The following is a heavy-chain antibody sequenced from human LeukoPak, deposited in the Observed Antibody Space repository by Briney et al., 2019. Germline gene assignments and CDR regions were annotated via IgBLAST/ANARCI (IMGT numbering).Heavy chain of an antibody. CDR1: GXTFSSYA. V-gene: IGHV3-23*01. CDR2: ISGSGGST. D-gene: IGHD3-22*01. CDR3: VAYYYDSSGYSDY. Sequence: PGGPLRLSCAASGXTFSSYALSWVRQAPGKGLELVSAISGSGGSTYYADSVKGRFTISRDNSKNTLYLQMNSLRAEDTAVYYCVAYYYDSSGYSDYWGQGTLVTVSS. J-gene: IGHJ4*02.